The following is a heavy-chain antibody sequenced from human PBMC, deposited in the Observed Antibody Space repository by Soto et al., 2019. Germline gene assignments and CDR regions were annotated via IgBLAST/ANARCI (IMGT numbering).Heavy chain of an antibody. CDR1: GFTFGDYA. J-gene: IGHJ4*02. CDR3: TRSQLEQLVGSMNDY. V-gene: IGHV3-49*03. D-gene: IGHD6-6*01. Sequence: GGSLRLSCTASGFTFGDYAMSWFRQAPGKGLEWVGFIRSKAYGGTTEYAASVKGRFTISRDDSKSIAYLQMNSLKTEDTAVYYCTRSQLEQLVGSMNDYWGQGTLVTVSS. CDR2: IRSKAYGGTT.